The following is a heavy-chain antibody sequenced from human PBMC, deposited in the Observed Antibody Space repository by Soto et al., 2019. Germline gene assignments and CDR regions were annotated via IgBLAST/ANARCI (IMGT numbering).Heavy chain of an antibody. CDR1: GGTFSTYA. CDR2: VIPIFGTP. CDR3: ARSQGGSSSLDIYYYYYYGMDV. D-gene: IGHD2-15*01. V-gene: IGHV1-69*01. J-gene: IGHJ6*02. Sequence: QLQLVQSGAEVKKPGSSVKVSCKAPGGTFSTYAISWVRQAPGQGLEWMGGVIPIFGTPKYAQKFQGRVTITAEESTSTGYMELRSLRSEDTAVYYCARSQGGSSSLDIYYYYYYGMDVWGQGTTVTVSS.